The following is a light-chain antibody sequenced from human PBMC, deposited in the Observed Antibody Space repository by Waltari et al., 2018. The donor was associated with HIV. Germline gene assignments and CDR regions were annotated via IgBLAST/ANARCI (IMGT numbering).Light chain of an antibody. CDR2: GSS. CDR3: QQYNSWPST. V-gene: IGKV3-15*01. J-gene: IGKJ1*01. CDR1: QRVYSN. Sequence: EVVMTQSPGTLSVSPGESATLSCRASQRVYSNLAWYQQKPAQAPRLLIYGSSARATDISARFSGSGSGTEFTLTISSLQSEDFAVYYCQQYNSWPSTFGQGTKVEIK.